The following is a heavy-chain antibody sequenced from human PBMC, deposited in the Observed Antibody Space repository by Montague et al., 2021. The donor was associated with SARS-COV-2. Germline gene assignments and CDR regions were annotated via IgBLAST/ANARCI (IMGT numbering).Heavy chain of an antibody. CDR2: IDWDDDK. V-gene: IGHV2-70*20. J-gene: IGHJ4*02. CDR3: ARISAVAGHDY. Sequence: PALVKPTQTLTLTCTFSGFSLSTNGMCVSWVRQPPGKALEWLALIDWDDDKYYSTSLKTRLTISRDTSKNQVVLTMTNMDPVDTATYFCARISAVAGHDYWGQGTLVTVSS. CDR1: GFSLSTNGMC. D-gene: IGHD6-13*01.